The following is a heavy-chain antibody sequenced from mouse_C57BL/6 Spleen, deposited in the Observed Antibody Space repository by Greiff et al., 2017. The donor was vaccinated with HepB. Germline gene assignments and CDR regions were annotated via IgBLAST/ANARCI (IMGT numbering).Heavy chain of an antibody. J-gene: IGHJ1*03. CDR2: INPNNGGT. CDR1: GYTFTDYN. Sequence: EVQLQQSGPELVKPGASVKIPCKASGYTFTDYNMDWVKQSHGKSLEWIGDINPNNGGTIYNQKFKGKATLTVDKSSSTAYMELRSLTSEDTAVYYCARDWDERYFDVWGTGTTVTVSS. V-gene: IGHV1-18*01. D-gene: IGHD4-1*01. CDR3: ARDWDERYFDV.